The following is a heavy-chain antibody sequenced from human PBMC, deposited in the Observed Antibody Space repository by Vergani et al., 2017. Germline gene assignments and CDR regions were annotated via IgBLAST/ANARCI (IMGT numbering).Heavy chain of an antibody. CDR3: ARGYSGYELFDP. D-gene: IGHD5-12*01. J-gene: IGHJ5*02. CDR1: GGSISTYY. Sequence: QVQLQESGPGLVKPSETLSLTCTVSGGSISTYYWSWIRQPPGKGLEWIGYISYSGSTNYNPSLKSRVTISVDTSKNQFSLKLSSVTAADTAVYYCARGYSGYELFDPWGQGTLVTVSS. CDR2: ISYSGST. V-gene: IGHV4-59*01.